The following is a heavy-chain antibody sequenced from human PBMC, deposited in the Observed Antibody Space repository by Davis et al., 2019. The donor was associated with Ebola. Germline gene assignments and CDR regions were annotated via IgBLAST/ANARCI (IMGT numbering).Heavy chain of an antibody. CDR1: AYTFTRYG. CDR2: ISAYNGKT. J-gene: IGHJ5*02. V-gene: IGHV1-18*01. Sequence: ASVPVSCKASAYTFTRYGITWVRQAPAQGLEWMAWISAYNGKTNYAQKFQGGVTMTTDTSTSTAYMELRSLRSDDTAVYYCARDIAMIRGGWFDHWGQGTLVSVSS. CDR3: ARDIAMIRGGWFDH. D-gene: IGHD3-16*01.